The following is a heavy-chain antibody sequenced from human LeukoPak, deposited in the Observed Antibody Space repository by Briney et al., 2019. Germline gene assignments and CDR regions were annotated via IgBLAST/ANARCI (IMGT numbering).Heavy chain of an antibody. CDR3: ARGFCSSGTCYVGDY. CDR2: TRDKAHSYTT. J-gene: IGHJ4*02. V-gene: IGHV3-72*01. CDR1: GFTFSDHY. Sequence: GGSLRLSCAASGFTFSDHYMDWVRQAPGKGLEWVGRTRDKAHSYTTEYAASVKGRFSISRDDSKNSLYLQTNSLKIEDTAVYYCARGFCSSGTCYVGDYWGQGTLATVSS. D-gene: IGHD2-15*01.